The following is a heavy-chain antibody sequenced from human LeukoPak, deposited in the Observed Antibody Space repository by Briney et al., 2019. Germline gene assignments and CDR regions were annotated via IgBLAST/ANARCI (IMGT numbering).Heavy chain of an antibody. J-gene: IGHJ4*02. D-gene: IGHD3-9*01. CDR2: ISSGSSSI. CDR1: GFTFSSYA. V-gene: IGHV3-48*02. CDR3: ARGRATGRSGGDY. Sequence: GGSLRLSCAASGFTFSSYAMNWVRQAPGKGLEWVSYISSGSSSIYYADSVKGRFTISRDNAENSLYLQMNSLRDEDTAVYYCARGRATGRSGGDYWGQGTLVTVSS.